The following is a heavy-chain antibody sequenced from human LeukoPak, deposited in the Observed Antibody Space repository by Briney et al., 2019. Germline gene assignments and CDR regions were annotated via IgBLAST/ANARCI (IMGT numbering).Heavy chain of an antibody. D-gene: IGHD5-24*01. CDR2: IYYSGST. CDR3: ARDRDGYNS. Sequence: SETLSLTCTVSGGSISSYYWSWIRQPPGKGLEWIGHIYYSGSTNYNPSLKSRVTISVDTSKNQFSLKLSSVTAADTAVYYCARDRDGYNSWGQGTLVTVSS. V-gene: IGHV4-59*01. J-gene: IGHJ4*02. CDR1: GGSISSYY.